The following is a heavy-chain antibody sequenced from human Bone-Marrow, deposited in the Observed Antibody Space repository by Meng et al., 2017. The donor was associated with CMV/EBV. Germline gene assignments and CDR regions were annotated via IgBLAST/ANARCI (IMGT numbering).Heavy chain of an antibody. CDR1: GGSISSSSYY. D-gene: IGHD6-13*01. CDR3: ASVQRGSSWYLDY. J-gene: IGHJ4*02. CDR2: IYYSGST. Sequence: SETLSLTCTVSGGSISSSSYYWGWIRQPTGKGLEWIGSIYYSGSTYDNPSIKSRVTISVDTSKNQFSRKLSAVTAAETAVYNCASVQRGSSWYLDYWGQGTLVTVSS. V-gene: IGHV4-39*01.